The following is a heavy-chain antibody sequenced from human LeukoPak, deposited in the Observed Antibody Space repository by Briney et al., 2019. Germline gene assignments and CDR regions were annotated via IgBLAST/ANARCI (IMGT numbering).Heavy chain of an antibody. D-gene: IGHD5-18*01. Sequence: KPSETLSLTCAVYGGSFSGYYRSWIRQPPGKGLEWIGDINHSGSTNYNPSLKSRVTISVDTSKNQFSLKLSSVTAADTAVYYCARVRLWLRGPDYWGQGTLVTVSS. V-gene: IGHV4-34*01. J-gene: IGHJ4*02. CDR1: GGSFSGYY. CDR3: ARVRLWLRGPDY. CDR2: INHSGST.